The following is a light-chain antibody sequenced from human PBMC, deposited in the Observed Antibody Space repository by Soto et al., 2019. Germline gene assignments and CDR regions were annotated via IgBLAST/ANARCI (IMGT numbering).Light chain of an antibody. V-gene: IGLV2-23*02. CDR3: CSCAGSSTYV. CDR2: EVN. CDR1: SSVVGSYNL. Sequence: QSVLTQPASVSGSPGQSITISCTGTSSVVGSYNLVSWYQQHPGKAPKLMIYEVNKRPSGVSNRFSGSNSGNTASLTISGLLAEDEADYYCCSCAGSSTYVFGTGTKVTVL. J-gene: IGLJ1*01.